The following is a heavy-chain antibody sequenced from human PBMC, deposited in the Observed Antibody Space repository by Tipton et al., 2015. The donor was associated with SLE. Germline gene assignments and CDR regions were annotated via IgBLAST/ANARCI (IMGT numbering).Heavy chain of an antibody. CDR2: INRSGGAT. V-gene: IGHV3-23*01. CDR1: GFTFTDHG. CDR3: ARDWETGFDI. J-gene: IGHJ3*02. D-gene: IGHD1-1*01. Sequence: SLRLSCAASGFTFTDHGMSWVRQAQGKGLEWVAGINRSGGATYYADSVKGRFTISRDSSNNTMYLQMDSLRAEDTAVYYCARDWETGFDIWGQGTMVTVSS.